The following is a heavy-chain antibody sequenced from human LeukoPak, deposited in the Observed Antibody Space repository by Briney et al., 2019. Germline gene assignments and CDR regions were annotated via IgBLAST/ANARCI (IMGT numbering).Heavy chain of an antibody. CDR2: IYTSGST. CDR1: GGSISSGSYY. Sequence: SETLSLTCTVSGGSISSGSYYWSWIRQPAGKGLEWIGRIYTSGSTNYNPSLKSRVTISVDTSKNQFSLKLSSVTAADTAVYYCAREVLLNSLGTTVTINWFDPWGQGTLVTVSS. CDR3: AREVLLNSLGTTVTINWFDP. V-gene: IGHV4-61*02. D-gene: IGHD4-17*01. J-gene: IGHJ5*02.